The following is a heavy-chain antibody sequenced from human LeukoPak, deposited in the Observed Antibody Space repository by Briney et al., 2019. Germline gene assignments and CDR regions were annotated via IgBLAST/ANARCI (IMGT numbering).Heavy chain of an antibody. CDR3: ARKGSITIFGVVIPPSDFYGMDV. D-gene: IGHD3-3*01. V-gene: IGHV3-23*01. CDR2: ISGSGAGA. CDR1: GFTFYSYA. Sequence: PGGSLRLSCAASGFTFYSYAMSWVRQAPGKGLEWVSTISGSGAGAYYADSVKGRFTISRDSSKNTLYLQMNSLRAEDTAVYYCARKGSITIFGVVIPPSDFYGMDVWGQGTTVTVSS. J-gene: IGHJ6*02.